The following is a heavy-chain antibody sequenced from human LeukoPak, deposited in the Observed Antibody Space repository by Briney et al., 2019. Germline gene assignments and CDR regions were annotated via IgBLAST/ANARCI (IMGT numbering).Heavy chain of an antibody. D-gene: IGHD5-18*01. J-gene: IGHJ4*02. CDR3: ARSYSYGPFDY. Sequence: SETPSLTCTVSGGSITSYYWSWIRQPPGKGLEWIGYIYYRGSTNYNPSLKSRVTISVDTSKNQFSLKLSSVTAADTAVYYCARSYSYGPFDYWGQGTLVTVSS. CDR2: IYYRGST. V-gene: IGHV4-59*01. CDR1: GGSITSYY.